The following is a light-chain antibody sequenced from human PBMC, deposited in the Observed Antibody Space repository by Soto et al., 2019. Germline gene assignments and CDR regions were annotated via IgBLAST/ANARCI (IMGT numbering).Light chain of an antibody. CDR1: QSVSGW. V-gene: IGKV1-5*01. CDR2: DAS. CDR3: LQDYNYPWT. J-gene: IGKJ1*01. Sequence: DIQMTQSPSTLPASVGDRVTITCRASQSVSGWLAWYQQKPGEAPKLLIYDASALPRGVPSRFSGSGSGADFTLTISSLQPEDFATYYCLQDYNYPWTFGQGTKVDIK.